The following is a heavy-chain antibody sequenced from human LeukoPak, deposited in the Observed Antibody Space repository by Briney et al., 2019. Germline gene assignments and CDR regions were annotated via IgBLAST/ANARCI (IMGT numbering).Heavy chain of an antibody. CDR1: GYTFTGHC. V-gene: IGHV1-2*02. CDR2: INPNSGGT. J-gene: IGHJ4*02. D-gene: IGHD5-18*01. Sequence: ASVKVSCKASGYTFTGHCMHWVRQAPGQGLEWMGWINPNSGGTNFAQKFQGRVTMTTDTSITTAYMELSRLRSDDTAVYYCARELGPKYTYGPGFDYWGLGTLVTVSS. CDR3: ARELGPKYTYGPGFDY.